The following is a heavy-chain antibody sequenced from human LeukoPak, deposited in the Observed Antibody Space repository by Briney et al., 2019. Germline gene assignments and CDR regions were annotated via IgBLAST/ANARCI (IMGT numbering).Heavy chain of an antibody. J-gene: IGHJ4*02. Sequence: ASVKVSCKASGGTFSSYAISWVRQAPGQGLEWMGRIIPIFGTANYAQKFQGRVTIPTDESTSTAYMELSSLRSEDTAVYYCARDCRDGYNFEYFDYWGQGTLVTVSS. CDR2: IIPIFGTA. CDR1: GGTFSSYA. D-gene: IGHD5-24*01. CDR3: ARDCRDGYNFEYFDY. V-gene: IGHV1-69*05.